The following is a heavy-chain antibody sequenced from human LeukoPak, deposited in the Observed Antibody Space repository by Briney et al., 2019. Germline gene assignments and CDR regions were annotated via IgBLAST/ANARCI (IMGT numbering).Heavy chain of an antibody. CDR1: GFTFSSYG. J-gene: IGHJ4*02. V-gene: IGHV3-30*02. CDR3: AKDRADYMDY. Sequence: GGSLRLSCAASGFTFSSYGMHWVRQAPGKGLEWVAFIRYDGSKKSYADSVKGRFTISRDNSKNTLYLQMNSLRAEDTAVYYCAKDRADYMDYWGQGTLVTVSS. CDR2: IRYDGSKK. D-gene: IGHD3-10*01.